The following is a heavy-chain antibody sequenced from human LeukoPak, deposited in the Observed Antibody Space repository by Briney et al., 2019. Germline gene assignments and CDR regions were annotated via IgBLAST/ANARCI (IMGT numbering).Heavy chain of an antibody. V-gene: IGHV3-74*01. J-gene: IGHJ2*01. Sequence: GGSLRLSCAASGFTVSSNYMSWVRQAPGKGLVWVSRINTDGSSTSYADSVKGRFTISRDNAKNTLYLQMNSLRAEDTAVCYCARGPWYFDLWGRGTLVTVSS. CDR2: INTDGSST. CDR3: ARGPWYFDL. CDR1: GFTVSSNY.